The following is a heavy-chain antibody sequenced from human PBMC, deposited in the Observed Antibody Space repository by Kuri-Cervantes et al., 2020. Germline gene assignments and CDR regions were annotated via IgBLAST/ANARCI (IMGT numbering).Heavy chain of an antibody. CDR2: INPRGGSI. CDR1: GHTFRNYF. CDR3: ARIHYYYYGMDV. J-gene: IGHJ6*02. Sequence: ASVKVSCKASGHTFRNYFMHWVRQAPGQGLEWMEIINPRGGSITYAQKFQGRVTMTRNTSISTAYMELSSLRSEDTAVYYCARIHYYYYGMDVWGQGTTVTVSS. V-gene: IGHV1-46*01.